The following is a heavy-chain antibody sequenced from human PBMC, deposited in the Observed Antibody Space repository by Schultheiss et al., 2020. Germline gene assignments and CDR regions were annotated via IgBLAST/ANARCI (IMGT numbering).Heavy chain of an antibody. CDR1: GFTFNSYT. CDR2: ISYDGTNK. J-gene: IGHJ4*02. Sequence: GGSLRLSCAGSGFTFNSYTMHWVRQAPGKGLEWVAVISYDGTNKYYADSVKGRFSISRDNSKNTLSLQMNSLRSEDTAVYYCARDLYAVAGTGPFDYWGQGTLVTVSS. D-gene: IGHD6-19*01. V-gene: IGHV3-30*04. CDR3: ARDLYAVAGTGPFDY.